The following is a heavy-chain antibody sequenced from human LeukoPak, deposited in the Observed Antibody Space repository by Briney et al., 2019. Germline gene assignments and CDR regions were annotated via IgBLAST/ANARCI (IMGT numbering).Heavy chain of an antibody. CDR2: INTNTGNP. D-gene: IGHD3-10*01. CDR3: ARDVHRFGGSQGPYNWFDP. J-gene: IGHJ5*02. CDR1: GYTFTSYA. Sequence: ASVKVSCKASGYTFTSYAMNWVRQAPGQGLEWMGWINTNTGNPTYAQGFTGRFVFSLDTSVSTAYLQISSLKAEDTAVYYCARDVHRFGGSQGPYNWFDPWGQGTLVTVSS. V-gene: IGHV7-4-1*02.